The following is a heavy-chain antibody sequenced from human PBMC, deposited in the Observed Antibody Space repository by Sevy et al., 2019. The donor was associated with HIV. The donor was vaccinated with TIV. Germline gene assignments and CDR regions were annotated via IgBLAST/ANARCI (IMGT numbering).Heavy chain of an antibody. J-gene: IGHJ6*02. CDR1: GFTFNTYN. V-gene: IGHV3-48*02. Sequence: GGSLRLSCAVSGFTFNTYNMNWVRQAPGKGLEWVSYISYTSTTIYYADSVRGRFTISRDNAKNTLYLQMNSLRDEYTAVYYCASSDATSRFGYYYFAMHFWGQGTSVTVSS. D-gene: IGHD3-22*01. CDR2: ISYTSTTI. CDR3: ASSDATSRFGYYYFAMHF.